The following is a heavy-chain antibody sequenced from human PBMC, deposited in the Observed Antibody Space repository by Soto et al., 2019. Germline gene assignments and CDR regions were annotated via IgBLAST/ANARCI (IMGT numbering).Heavy chain of an antibody. J-gene: IGHJ4*02. CDR1: GDSVTRAGSY. CDR2: IYFDGTT. V-gene: IGHV4-31*11. D-gene: IGHD4-17*01. CDR3: ATRTTVTTFDY. Sequence: QVQLQESGPGLVKHSQTLSLTCDVSGDSVTRAGSYWGWIRQRPGQGLEWIGNIYFDGTTYYNPSLKSRVIISADSSRNQCSLSLSFLTAADTAVYYCATRTTVTTFDYWGQGTLVTVSS.